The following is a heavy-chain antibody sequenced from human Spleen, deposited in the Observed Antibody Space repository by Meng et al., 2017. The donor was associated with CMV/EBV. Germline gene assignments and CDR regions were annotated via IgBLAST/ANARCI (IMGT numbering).Heavy chain of an antibody. D-gene: IGHD5-18*01. CDR3: AKDRAYSYGPSGY. Sequence: CKASGATFNSYTISWVRQAPGQGLEWLGGIIPIFKTPDYAQKFQGRVTISTDESTGTAYMELRSLRSEDTAVYYCAKDRAYSYGPSGYWGQGTLVTVSS. CDR1: GATFNSYT. J-gene: IGHJ4*02. CDR2: IIPIFKTP. V-gene: IGHV1-69*05.